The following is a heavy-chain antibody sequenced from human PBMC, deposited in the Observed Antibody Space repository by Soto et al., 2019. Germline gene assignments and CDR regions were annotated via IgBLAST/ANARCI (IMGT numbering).Heavy chain of an antibody. D-gene: IGHD6-6*01. V-gene: IGHV1-69*06. CDR3: ARRGPLYSSSSPGEDWFDP. CDR2: IIPIFGTA. Sequence: QVQLVQSGAEVKKPGSSVKVSCKASGGTFSSYAISWVRQAPGQGLEWMGGIIPIFGTANYAQKFQGRVRITADKSTSTAYMELSSLRSEDTAVYYCARRGPLYSSSSPGEDWFDPWGQGTLVTVSS. J-gene: IGHJ5*02. CDR1: GGTFSSYA.